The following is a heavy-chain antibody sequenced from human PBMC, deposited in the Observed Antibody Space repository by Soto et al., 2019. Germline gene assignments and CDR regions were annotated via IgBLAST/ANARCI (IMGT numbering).Heavy chain of an antibody. V-gene: IGHV4-31*03. CDR1: GGSISSGGYY. CDR3: ARSGAMVRGVIISYFDY. CDR2: IYYSGST. Sequence: QVQLQESGPGLVKPSQTLSLTCTVSGGSISSGGYYWSWIRQHPGKGLEWIGYIYYSGSTYYNPSIKSRVTIAVDTSKNQFSLTLSSVTAADTAVYYCARSGAMVRGVIISYFDYWGQGTLVTVSS. D-gene: IGHD3-10*01. J-gene: IGHJ4*02.